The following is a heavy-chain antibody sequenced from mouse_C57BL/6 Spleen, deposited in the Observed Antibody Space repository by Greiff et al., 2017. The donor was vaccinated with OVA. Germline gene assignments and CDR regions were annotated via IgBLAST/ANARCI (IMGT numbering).Heavy chain of an antibody. V-gene: IGHV5-17*01. CDR2: ISSGSSTI. J-gene: IGHJ2*01. CDR3: ARPTTVVGGYFDY. D-gene: IGHD1-1*01. CDR1: GFTFSDYG. Sequence: EVQRVESGGGLVKPGGSLKLSCAASGFTFSDYGMHWVRQAPEKGLEWVAYISSGSSTIYYADTVKGRFTISRDNAKNTLFLQMTSLRSEDTAMYYCARPTTVVGGYFDYWGQGTTLTVSS.